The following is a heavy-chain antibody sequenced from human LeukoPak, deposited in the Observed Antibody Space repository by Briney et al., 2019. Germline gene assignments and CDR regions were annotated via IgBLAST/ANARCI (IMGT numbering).Heavy chain of an antibody. CDR1: GYTFTGYY. V-gene: IGHV1-2*02. Sequence: GSSVKVSCKASGYTFTGYYMHWVRQAPGQGLEWMGWINPNSGGTNYAQKFQGRVTMTRDTSISTAYMELSRLRSDDTAVYYCARDLRKVAGTGFGYWGQGTLVTVSS. D-gene: IGHD6-19*01. J-gene: IGHJ4*02. CDR2: INPNSGGT. CDR3: ARDLRKVAGTGFGY.